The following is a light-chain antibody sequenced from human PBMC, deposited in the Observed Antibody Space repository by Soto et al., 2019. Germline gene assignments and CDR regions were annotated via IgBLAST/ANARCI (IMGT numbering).Light chain of an antibody. Sequence: EIVLTQSPATLSLSPGERATLSCRASQSVSSYLAWYQQNPGQAPRILIYDASNRATGIPARFSGSGSGTDVTLTISSLETGDFAVYYCKQRSNWPPLTFGGGTKVEIK. J-gene: IGKJ4*01. CDR3: KQRSNWPPLT. V-gene: IGKV3-11*01. CDR1: QSVSSY. CDR2: DAS.